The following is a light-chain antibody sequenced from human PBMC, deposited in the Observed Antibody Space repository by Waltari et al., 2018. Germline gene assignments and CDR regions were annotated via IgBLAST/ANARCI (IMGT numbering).Light chain of an antibody. J-gene: IGKJ1*01. CDR1: QSVSRN. V-gene: IGKV3-15*01. Sequence: EIVMTQSPATLSVSPGERATLSCRASQSVSRNLAWYQQQPGQAPRLLIYGSATRATGIPARFSGSGSGTEFTLTISGLQSEDSAGYYCQQYNDWPRTFGLGTRVEIE. CDR2: GSA. CDR3: QQYNDWPRT.